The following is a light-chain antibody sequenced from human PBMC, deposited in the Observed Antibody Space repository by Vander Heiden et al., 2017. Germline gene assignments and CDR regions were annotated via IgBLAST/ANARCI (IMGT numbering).Light chain of an antibody. CDR1: QSVLYRSNNKNY. CDR2: WAF. CDR3: QQYYSTPYT. Sequence: DIVMIPPPASLLLSLVESATTNCKSSQSVLYRSNNKNYLAWYQQKPGQPPKLLIYWAFTRESGVPDRFSGSGSGTDFTLTISSLQAEDVAVYYCQQYYSTPYTFGQGTKLEIK. V-gene: IGKV4-1*01. J-gene: IGKJ2*01.